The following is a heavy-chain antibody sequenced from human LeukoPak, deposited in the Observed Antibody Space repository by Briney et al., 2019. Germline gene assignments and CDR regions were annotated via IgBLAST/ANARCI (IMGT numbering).Heavy chain of an antibody. CDR2: VKSITDGGTT. J-gene: IGHJ4*02. Sequence: GGSLRLSCAVSGFTFSNSWMSWVRQAPGKGLEWVGCVKSITDGGTTDYAAPVKGRITISRDDSKNTLYLQMNSLKTDDTAVYYCTTDDYWGQGTLVTVSS. CDR1: GFTFSNSW. CDR3: TTDDY. V-gene: IGHV3-15*01.